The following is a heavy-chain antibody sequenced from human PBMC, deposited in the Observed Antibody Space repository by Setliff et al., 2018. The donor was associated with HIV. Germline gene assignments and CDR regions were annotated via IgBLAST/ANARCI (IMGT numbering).Heavy chain of an antibody. Sequence: EASVKVSCKASGYTFTNNVIHWVRQAPGQRLEWMGWIHAGSGDTQYSQKFQGRVTITRDTSASTAYMELSSLRSEDTAVYYCARRTHYYDSSGPWEAFDIWGQGTMVTVSS. D-gene: IGHD3-22*01. CDR1: GYTFTNNV. V-gene: IGHV1-3*01. CDR3: ARRTHYYDSSGPWEAFDI. J-gene: IGHJ3*02. CDR2: IHAGSGDT.